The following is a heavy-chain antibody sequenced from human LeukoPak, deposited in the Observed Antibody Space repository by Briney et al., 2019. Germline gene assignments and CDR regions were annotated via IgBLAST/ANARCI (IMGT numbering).Heavy chain of an antibody. Sequence: GGSLRLSCAASGFTFSSYSMNWVRQAPGKGLEWVSSISSSSSYIYYADSVKGRFTISRDNAKNSLYLQMNSLRAEDTAVYYCARDSRGDRPSFDYWGQGTLVTVSS. D-gene: IGHD3-10*01. V-gene: IGHV3-21*01. J-gene: IGHJ4*02. CDR1: GFTFSSYS. CDR2: ISSSSSYI. CDR3: ARDSRGDRPSFDY.